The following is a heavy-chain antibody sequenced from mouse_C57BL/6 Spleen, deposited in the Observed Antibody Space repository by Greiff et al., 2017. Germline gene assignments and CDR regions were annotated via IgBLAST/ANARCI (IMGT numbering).Heavy chain of an antibody. CDR3: ARNKYYGSSPYYAMDY. D-gene: IGHD1-1*01. V-gene: IGHV2-2*01. J-gene: IGHJ4*01. CDR1: GFSLTSYG. Sequence: QVQLQQSGPGLVQPSQSLSITCTVSGFSLTSYGVHWVRQSPGKGLEWLGVIWSGGSTDYNAAFISRLSISKDNSKSQVFCKMNSLQADDTAIYYCARNKYYGSSPYYAMDYWGQGTSVTVSS. CDR2: IWSGGST.